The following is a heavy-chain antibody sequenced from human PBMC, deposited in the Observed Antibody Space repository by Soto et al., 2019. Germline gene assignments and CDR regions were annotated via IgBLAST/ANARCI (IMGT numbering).Heavy chain of an antibody. J-gene: IGHJ5*01. V-gene: IGHV3-30-3*01. Sequence: GGSLRLYCADSGLSFSISPMHWVRQAPGKGPEWVALISYDGTNKFYADSVKGRFTISRDNSKSTLYLQVDSLRPEDAAVYYCARDPKTSGGQHWAFNCFGSWGQGTLVTVS. CDR2: ISYDGTNK. D-gene: IGHD7-27*01. CDR1: GLSFSISP. CDR3: ARDPKTSGGQHWAFNCFGS.